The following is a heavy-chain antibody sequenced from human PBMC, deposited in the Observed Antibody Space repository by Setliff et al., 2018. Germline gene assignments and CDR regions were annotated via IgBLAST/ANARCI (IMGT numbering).Heavy chain of an antibody. V-gene: IGHV3-30*02. CDR3: AREYYHIEMTTIEGY. CDR1: GLIFNTYG. Sequence: GESLRLSCAASGLIFNTYGMHWVRQAPGKGLEWVAFIRFDGSNKSYADSVKGRFTISRDNSKNTLYLQMNSLRPEDTAVYHCAREYYHIEMTTIEGYWGQGTPVTVSS. D-gene: IGHD4-4*01. CDR2: IRFDGSNK. J-gene: IGHJ4*02.